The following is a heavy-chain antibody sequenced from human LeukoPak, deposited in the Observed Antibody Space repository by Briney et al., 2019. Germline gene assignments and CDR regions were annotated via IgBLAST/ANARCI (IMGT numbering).Heavy chain of an antibody. CDR3: VTNPIGGTNY. J-gene: IGHJ4*02. D-gene: IGHD1-7*01. V-gene: IGHV3-74*01. CDR2: INNDGSSV. CDR1: GFMFSYDW. Sequence: GGSLRRSCAASGFMFSYDWMHWARHTSGKGLMWVSRINNDGSSVSYEDSVKGRFSISRDNAKNTLYLQMNSLRDEDTGVYYCVTNPIGGTNYWGQGTLVTVSS.